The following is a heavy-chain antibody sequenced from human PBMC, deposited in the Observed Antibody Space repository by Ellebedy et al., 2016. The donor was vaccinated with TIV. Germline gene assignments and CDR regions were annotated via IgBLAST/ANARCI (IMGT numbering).Heavy chain of an antibody. V-gene: IGHV4-59*01. Sequence: MPGGSLRLSCSVSGGSISTYYWSWIRRTPGKGLEWIGYIYYSGSTNYNPSLKSRVTISVDTSKNQFSLKLSSVTAADTAVYYCARGEVTLYYYGMDVWGQGTTVTVSS. J-gene: IGHJ6*02. CDR1: GGSISTYY. CDR2: IYYSGST. CDR3: ARGEVTLYYYGMDV.